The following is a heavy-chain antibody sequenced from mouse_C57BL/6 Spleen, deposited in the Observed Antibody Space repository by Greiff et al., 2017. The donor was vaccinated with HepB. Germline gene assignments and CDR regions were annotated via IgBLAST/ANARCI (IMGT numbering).Heavy chain of an antibody. CDR2: ISDGGSYT. V-gene: IGHV5-4*01. Sequence: EVQLQESGGGLVKPGGSLKLTCAASGFTFSSYAMSWVRQTPEKRLEWVATISDGGSYTYYPDNVKGRFTISRDNAKNNLYLQMSHLKSEDTAMYYCARVYGYPYYFDYWGQGTTLTVSS. J-gene: IGHJ2*01. D-gene: IGHD2-2*01. CDR1: GFTFSSYA. CDR3: ARVYGYPYYFDY.